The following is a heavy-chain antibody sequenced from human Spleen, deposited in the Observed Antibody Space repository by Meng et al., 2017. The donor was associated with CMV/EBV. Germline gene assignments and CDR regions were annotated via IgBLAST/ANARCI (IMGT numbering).Heavy chain of an antibody. CDR3: ARVARTPTNSYVLDS. D-gene: IGHD2-15*01. V-gene: IGHV3-7*01. Sequence: GGSLRLSCAASGFTFSSYWMPWVRRAPGKGLEWVANIKQDGSEQYYADSVRGRFTISRDNAKNSLNLQMNSLRAEDTAVYYCARVARTPTNSYVLDSWGQGALVTVSS. CDR2: IKQDGSEQ. J-gene: IGHJ4*02. CDR1: GFTFSSYW.